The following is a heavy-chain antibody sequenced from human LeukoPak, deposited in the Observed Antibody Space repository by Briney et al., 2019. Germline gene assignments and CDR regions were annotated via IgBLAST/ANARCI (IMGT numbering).Heavy chain of an antibody. CDR1: GGTYSSYA. CDR2: IIPIFGIA. D-gene: IGHD5-24*01. CDR3: ARDQRREMATIGNAFDI. V-gene: IGHV1-69*04. Sequence: SVKVSCKASGGTYSSYAISWVRQAPGQGLEWMGRIIPIFGIANYAQKFQGRVTITADKSTSTAYMELSSLRSEDTAVYYCARDQRREMATIGNAFDIWGQGTMVTVSS. J-gene: IGHJ3*02.